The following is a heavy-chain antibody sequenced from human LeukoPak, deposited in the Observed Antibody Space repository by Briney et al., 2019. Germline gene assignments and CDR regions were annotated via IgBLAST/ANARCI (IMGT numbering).Heavy chain of an antibody. V-gene: IGHV3-30*02. J-gene: IGHJ4*02. Sequence: GGSLRLSCAASGFTFSSYGMHWVRQAPGKGLEWVAFIRYDGSNKYYADSVKGRFTISRDNSKNTLYLQMNSLRAEDTAVYYCAKDPLYYDFWSGFSSHFDYWGQGTLVTVSS. D-gene: IGHD3-3*01. CDR1: GFTFSSYG. CDR3: AKDPLYYDFWSGFSSHFDY. CDR2: IRYDGSNK.